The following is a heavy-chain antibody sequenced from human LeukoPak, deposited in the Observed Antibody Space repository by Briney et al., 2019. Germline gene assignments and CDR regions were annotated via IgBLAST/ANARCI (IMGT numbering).Heavy chain of an antibody. D-gene: IGHD2-2*01. J-gene: IGHJ6*03. CDR1: GYTFTGYY. CDR3: AKCGLVPADYYYYMDV. CDR2: INPNSGGT. Sequence: ASVKVSCKASGYTFTGYYMHWVRQAPGQGLEWMGWINPNSGGTNYAQKFQGRVTMTRDTSISTAYMELSRLRSDDTAVYYCAKCGLVPADYYYYMDVWGKGTTVTVSS. V-gene: IGHV1-2*02.